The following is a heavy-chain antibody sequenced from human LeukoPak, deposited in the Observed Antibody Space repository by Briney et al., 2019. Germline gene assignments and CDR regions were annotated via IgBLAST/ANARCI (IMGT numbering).Heavy chain of an antibody. Sequence: PSETLSLTCTVSGGSISSGSYYWSWIRQPAGKGLEWIGRIYTSGSTNYNPSLKSRVSISVDMSKNQFSLKLSSVTAADTAVYYCARECGYDFWSTYQGAGCAFDIWGQGTMVTVSS. CDR3: ARECGYDFWSTYQGAGCAFDI. CDR2: IYTSGST. J-gene: IGHJ3*02. D-gene: IGHD3-3*01. CDR1: GGSISSGSYY. V-gene: IGHV4-61*02.